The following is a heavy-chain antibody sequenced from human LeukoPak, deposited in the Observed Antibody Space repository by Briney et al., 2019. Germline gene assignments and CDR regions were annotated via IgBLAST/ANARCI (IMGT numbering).Heavy chain of an antibody. V-gene: IGHV3-21*06. D-gene: IGHD3-16*02. J-gene: IGHJ4*02. CDR1: GFTFRTYS. Sequence: GGSLRLSCAASGFTFRTYSMNWVRQAPGKGLEWVSSISGSSSYIHYADSVKGRFTISRDNAKNSVYLQMNSLRAEDTALYYCARVLGASEDYLWGSFRFWGQGTLVTVSS. CDR2: ISGSSSYI. CDR3: ARVLGASEDYLWGSFRF.